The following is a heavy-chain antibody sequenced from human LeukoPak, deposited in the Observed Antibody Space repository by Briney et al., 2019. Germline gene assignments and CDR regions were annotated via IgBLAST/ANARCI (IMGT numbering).Heavy chain of an antibody. CDR3: ESGLRVSDIDY. CDR1: GGSISSSSYY. Sequence: PSETLSLTCTVSGGSISSSSYYWGWIRQPPGKGLEWIGSIYYSGSTYYNPSLKSRVTISVDTSKNQFSLKLSSVTAADTAVYYCESGLRVSDIDYWGQGTLVTVSS. J-gene: IGHJ4*02. V-gene: IGHV4-39*01. CDR2: IYYSGST. D-gene: IGHD3-10*01.